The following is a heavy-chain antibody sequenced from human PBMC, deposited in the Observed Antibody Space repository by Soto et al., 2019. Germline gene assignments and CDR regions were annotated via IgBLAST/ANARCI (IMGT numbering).Heavy chain of an antibody. Sequence: ASVMVSCKASGYTFTRYNVHGVRQAPGQGLEWMAIINPSGGTTYYVQKFEGRVTLTTDTSTSTVYMELSSLRSDDTAVYYCARVRGGGSEYFFDYWGQGTLVTV. V-gene: IGHV1-46*01. CDR3: ARVRGGGSEYFFDY. D-gene: IGHD2-15*01. J-gene: IGHJ4*02. CDR1: GYTFTRYN. CDR2: INPSGGTT.